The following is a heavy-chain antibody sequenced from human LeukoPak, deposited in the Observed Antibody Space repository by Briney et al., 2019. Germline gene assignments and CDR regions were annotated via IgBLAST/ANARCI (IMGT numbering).Heavy chain of an antibody. CDR1: GCSISTYY. D-gene: IGHD3-22*01. V-gene: IGHV4-4*07. CDR3: ARLDYYDSSGTNWYFDL. CDR2: IYTSVST. J-gene: IGHJ2*01. Sequence: SESLSLTCTVSGCSISTYYLSWIRQPAGKGLEWIARIYTSVSTNYRPSLKSRVTMSVDTSKNQFSLKLSSVTAADTAVYYCARLDYYDSSGTNWYFDLWGRGTLVTVSS.